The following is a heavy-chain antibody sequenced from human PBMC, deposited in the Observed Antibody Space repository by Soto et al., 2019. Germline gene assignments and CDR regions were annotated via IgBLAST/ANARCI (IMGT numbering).Heavy chain of an antibody. D-gene: IGHD3-10*01. J-gene: IGHJ5*02. CDR2: ISGSGGST. Sequence: GGSLRLSCAASGFTFSSYAMSWVRQAPGKGLEWVSAISGSGGSTYYADSVKGRFTISRDNSKNTLHLQMNSLRAEDTAVYHCAKAPDYYGSNWFDPWGQGTLVTVSS. CDR1: GFTFSSYA. V-gene: IGHV3-23*01. CDR3: AKAPDYYGSNWFDP.